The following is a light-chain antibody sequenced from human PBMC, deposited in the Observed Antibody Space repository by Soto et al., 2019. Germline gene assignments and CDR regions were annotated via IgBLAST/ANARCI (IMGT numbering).Light chain of an antibody. Sequence: EIVMTQSPAPLSVSPGEGATLSCRASQSVSTNVSWYQQKHGQAPRRLSSGESARATVIPARFSVSGSGTEFTLTISSLQSEDFAVSYCQQYRVWTPAVTFGQGTKVEIK. CDR2: GES. CDR1: QSVSTN. J-gene: IGKJ1*01. CDR3: QQYRVWTPAVT. V-gene: IGKV3-15*01.